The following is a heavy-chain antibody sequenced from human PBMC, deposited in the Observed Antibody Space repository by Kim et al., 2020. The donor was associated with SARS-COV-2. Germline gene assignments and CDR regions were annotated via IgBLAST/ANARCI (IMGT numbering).Heavy chain of an antibody. J-gene: IGHJ6*02. CDR2: INPNSGGT. V-gene: IGHV1-2*06. CDR1: GYTFTGYY. D-gene: IGHD3-3*01. CDR3: ARDSSIFGVVITPLSYYYGMDV. Sequence: ASVKVSCKASGYTFTGYYMHWVRQAPGQGLEWMGRINPNSGGTNYAQKFQGRVTLTRDTSISTAYMELSRLRSDDTPVYYCARDSSIFGVVITPLSYYYGMDVGGRGTTVTVSS.